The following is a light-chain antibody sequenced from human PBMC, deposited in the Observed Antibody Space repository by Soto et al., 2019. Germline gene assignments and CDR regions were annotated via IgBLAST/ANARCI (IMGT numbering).Light chain of an antibody. J-gene: IGKJ1*01. CDR3: QHYGSSLWG. CDR2: GAS. CDR1: QSVSSSF. V-gene: IGKV3-20*01. Sequence: EIVLTQSPGTLSLSPGERATLSCRASQSVSSSFLAWYQHKPGQAPRLIIYGASSRATGIPDRFSGSRSGADFTLTISRLEPEDFAVYYCQHYGSSLWGFGPGTKV.